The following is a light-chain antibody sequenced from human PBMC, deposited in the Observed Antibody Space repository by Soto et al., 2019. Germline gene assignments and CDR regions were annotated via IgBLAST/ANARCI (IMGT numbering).Light chain of an antibody. Sequence: QRVLTQPASVSGSPGQSIAISCTGTSRDVGSYDLVSWYQQHPGKATKLMIYEVSKRPSGVSSRFSGSKSGNTSSLTIPGLQAEDDADYYCCSSAGGGSYAFGTGTKVTVL. CDR1: SRDVGSYDL. CDR3: CSSAGGGSYA. V-gene: IGLV2-23*02. CDR2: EVS. J-gene: IGLJ1*01.